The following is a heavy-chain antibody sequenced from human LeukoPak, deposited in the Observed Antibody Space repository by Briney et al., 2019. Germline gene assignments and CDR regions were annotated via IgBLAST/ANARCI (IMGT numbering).Heavy chain of an antibody. CDR1: GGSVSSGSYY. V-gene: IGHV4-61*01. Sequence: SETLSLTCTVSGGSVSSGSYYWSWIRQPPGKGLEWIGYIYYSGSTNYNPSLKSRVTISVDTSENQFSLKLSSVTAADTAIYYCARQATDHLFDYWGQGILVTVSS. J-gene: IGHJ4*02. CDR2: IYYSGST. CDR3: ARQATDHLFDY. D-gene: IGHD1-14*01.